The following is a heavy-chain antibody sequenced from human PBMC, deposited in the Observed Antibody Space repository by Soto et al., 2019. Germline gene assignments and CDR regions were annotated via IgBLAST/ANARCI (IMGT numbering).Heavy chain of an antibody. V-gene: IGHV2-5*02. J-gene: IGHJ4*02. CDR3: AHKGGGDRILDY. D-gene: IGHD3-16*01. CDR1: GFSLSTRGVG. CDR2: IYWDGFK. Sequence: QITLKESGPTLVKPTQTLTLTCTFSGFSLSTRGVGVGWIRQPPGKALEWLALIYWDGFKHYSPSLESRLTIREDTAKNQVVLTMTSVDPVDTATYYCAHKGGGDRILDYWGQGTLVTVSS.